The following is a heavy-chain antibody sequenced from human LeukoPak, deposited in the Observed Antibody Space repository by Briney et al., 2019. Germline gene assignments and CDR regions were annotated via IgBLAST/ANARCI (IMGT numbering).Heavy chain of an antibody. V-gene: IGHV3-30*02. CDR1: GFTFSSYG. D-gene: IGHD1-26*01. J-gene: IGHJ3*02. CDR2: IRYDGSNK. CDR3: AKVGSIEFGKAFDI. Sequence: GGSLSLSCAASGFTFSSYGMHWVRQAPGKGLEWVAVIRYDGSNKYYADSVKGRFTISRDNSKNTLYLQMNSLRAEDTAVYYCAKVGSIEFGKAFDIWGQGTMVTVSS.